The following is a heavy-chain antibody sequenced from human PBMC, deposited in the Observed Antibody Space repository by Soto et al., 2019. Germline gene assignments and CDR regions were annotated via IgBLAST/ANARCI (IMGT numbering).Heavy chain of an antibody. J-gene: IGHJ5*02. Sequence: LETQCLTRTVFGGTSRSSSYCWGRKRQHPGKGLEWIGSIYYRGSTYYNPSLKSRVTISVDTSKNQFSLKLSSVTAADTVVYYCARHHPFPPRSWFDPWRQGTLVPVSS. V-gene: IGHV4-39*01. CDR3: ARHHPFPPRSWFDP. CDR1: GGTSRSSSYC. CDR2: IYYRGST.